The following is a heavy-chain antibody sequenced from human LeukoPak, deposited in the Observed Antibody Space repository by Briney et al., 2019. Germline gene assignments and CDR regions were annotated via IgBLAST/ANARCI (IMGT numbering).Heavy chain of an antibody. D-gene: IGHD5-18*01. CDR2: IYTSGST. CDR1: GGSISSGSYY. V-gene: IGHV4-61*02. Sequence: PSETLSLTCTVSGGSISSGSYYWSWIRQPAGKGLEWIGRIYTSGSTNYNPSLKSRVTISVDTSKNQFSLKLSSVTAADTAVYYCARTVDTAMVYCFDYWGQGTLVTVSS. J-gene: IGHJ4*02. CDR3: ARTVDTAMVYCFDY.